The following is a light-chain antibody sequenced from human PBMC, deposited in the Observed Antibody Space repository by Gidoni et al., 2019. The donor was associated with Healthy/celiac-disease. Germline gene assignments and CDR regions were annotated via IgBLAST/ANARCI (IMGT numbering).Light chain of an antibody. J-gene: IGKJ4*01. CDR3: QQYDNLPLT. CDR1: QDISNY. Sequence: DIQMHKSPSSPSASVGDRVTITCQARQDISNYLNWYQQKPGKPPKLLNYDASDLVTGVPSRFGRSGGRADFTFTISILQPEYIATYYCQQYDNLPLTFGEGTKVEIK. V-gene: IGKV1-33*01. CDR2: DAS.